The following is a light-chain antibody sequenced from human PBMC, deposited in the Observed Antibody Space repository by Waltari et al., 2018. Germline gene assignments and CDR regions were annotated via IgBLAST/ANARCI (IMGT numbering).Light chain of an antibody. CDR3: QKYGTLPAT. J-gene: IGKJ1*01. CDR2: DTS. V-gene: IGKV3-20*01. Sequence: EIVLTQSPGTLSLSPGERATLSCRASQSVSRYLAWYQQKPGQAPRLLIYDTSIRATGVPDRFGGSWSGTDFSLTISRLEPEDFAVYYCQKYGTLPATFGQGTKVQMK. CDR1: QSVSRY.